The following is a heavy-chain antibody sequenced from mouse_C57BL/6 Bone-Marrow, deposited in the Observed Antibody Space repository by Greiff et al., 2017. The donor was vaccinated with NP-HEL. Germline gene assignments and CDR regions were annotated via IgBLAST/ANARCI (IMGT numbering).Heavy chain of an antibody. J-gene: IGHJ4*01. D-gene: IGHD1-1*01. CDR1: GFNIKNTY. CDR2: IDPANGNT. Sequence: VQLQQSVAELVRPGASVKLSCTASGFNIKNTYMHWVKQRPEQGLEWIGRIDPANGNTKYAPKFPGKATITADTSSNTAYLQLSSLTSEDTAIYYCALFYYYGSSSPGDYWGQGTSVTVSS. CDR3: ALFYYYGSSSPGDY. V-gene: IGHV14-3*01.